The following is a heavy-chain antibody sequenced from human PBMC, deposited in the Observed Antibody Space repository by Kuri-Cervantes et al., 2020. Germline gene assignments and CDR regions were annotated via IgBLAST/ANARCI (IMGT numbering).Heavy chain of an antibody. Sequence: GSLRLSCAVYGGTFSGYYWSWIRQPPGKGLEWIGEINHRGSINYNPSLKSRVTISVDTSKNQFSLKLSSVTAADTSVYYCARTSRGYSYGRPFDYWGQGTLVTVSS. CDR3: ARTSRGYSYGRPFDY. D-gene: IGHD5-18*01. V-gene: IGHV4-34*01. J-gene: IGHJ4*02. CDR2: INHRGSI. CDR1: GGTFSGYY.